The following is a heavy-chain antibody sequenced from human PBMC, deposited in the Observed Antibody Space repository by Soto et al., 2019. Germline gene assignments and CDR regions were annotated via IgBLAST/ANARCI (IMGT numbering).Heavy chain of an antibody. D-gene: IGHD2-15*01. J-gene: IGHJ6*02. Sequence: GGSLRLSCAASGFTVSSNYMSWVRQAPGKGLEWVSVIYSGGSTYYADSVKGRFTISRDNSKNTLYLQMNSLRAEDTAVYYCARERVVAATYYYYYGMDVWGQGTTVTVSS. CDR1: GFTVSSNY. CDR2: IYSGGST. V-gene: IGHV3-53*01. CDR3: ARERVVAATYYYYYGMDV.